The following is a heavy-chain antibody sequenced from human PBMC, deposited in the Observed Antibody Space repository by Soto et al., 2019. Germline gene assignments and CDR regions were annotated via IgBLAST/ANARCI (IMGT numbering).Heavy chain of an antibody. V-gene: IGHV3-9*01. CDR2: ISWNGASI. J-gene: IGHJ4*02. Sequence: EVQLVESGGGLVQPGRSLRLSCAASGFTFDDYAIDWVRQAPGRGFEWVGGISWNGASIGYADSVKGRFTISRENAKNSLHLQINSLRSEDTALYYCANLPLYGSGFDCWGQGTLVTVSS. CDR1: GFTFDDYA. CDR3: ANLPLYGSGFDC. D-gene: IGHD3-10*01.